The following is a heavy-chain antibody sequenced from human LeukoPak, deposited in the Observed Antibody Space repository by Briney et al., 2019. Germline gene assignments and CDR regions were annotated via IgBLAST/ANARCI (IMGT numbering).Heavy chain of an antibody. V-gene: IGHV4-34*01. CDR2: INHSGST. CDR1: GGSFSGYY. J-gene: IGHJ4*02. CDR3: ARGLPPRRGFDY. Sequence: SETLSLTCAVYGGSFSGYYWSWIRQPLGKGLEWIGEINHSGSTNYNPSLKSRVTISVDTSKNQFSLKLSSVTAADTAVYYCARGLPPRRGFDYWGQGTLVTVSS.